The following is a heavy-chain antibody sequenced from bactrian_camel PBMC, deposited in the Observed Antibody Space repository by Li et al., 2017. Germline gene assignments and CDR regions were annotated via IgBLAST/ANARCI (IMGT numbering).Heavy chain of an antibody. Sequence: QVQLVESGGGSALTGGSLRLSCTAPKYSAAIKCMGWFRQAPGEEREGVAFKYLGGGSTVYDDSVKSRFTISKDNAKNTLYLQMNSLKSEDTAMYYCAADYRRGWSCAVGRHEYNNWGQGTQVTVS. V-gene: IGHV3S54*01. CDR1: KYSAAIKC. CDR2: KYLGGGST. CDR3: AADYRRGWSCAVGRHEYNN. D-gene: IGHD1*01. J-gene: IGHJ4*01.